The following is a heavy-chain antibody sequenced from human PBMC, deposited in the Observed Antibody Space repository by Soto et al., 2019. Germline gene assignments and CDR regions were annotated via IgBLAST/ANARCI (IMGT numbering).Heavy chain of an antibody. CDR3: AAGGMTTVTPPEYGMDV. V-gene: IGHV4-34*01. Sequence: SETLSLTCAVYGGSFSGYYWSWIRQPPGKGLEWIGEINHSGSTNYNPSLKSRVTISVDTSKNQFSLKLSSVTAADTAVYYCAAGGMTTVTPPEYGMDVWGQGTTVTVSS. CDR1: GGSFSGYY. J-gene: IGHJ6*02. CDR2: INHSGST. D-gene: IGHD4-17*01.